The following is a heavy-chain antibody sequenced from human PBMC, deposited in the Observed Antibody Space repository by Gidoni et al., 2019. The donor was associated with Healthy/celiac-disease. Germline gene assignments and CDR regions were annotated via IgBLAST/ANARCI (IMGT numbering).Heavy chain of an antibody. CDR3: ARIQLRWFWDSEFYYYGMDG. D-gene: IGHD3-10*01. Sequence: QVTLKESGPVLVKPTETLTLTCTVSGFSLSNARMGVSWIRQPPGKALEWLAHIFSNYEKSYSTSLKSRLTISKDTSKSQVVLTMTNMDPVDKATYYCARIQLRWFWDSEFYYYGMDGWGQGTTVTVSS. J-gene: IGHJ6*02. CDR2: IFSNYEK. V-gene: IGHV2-26*01. CDR1: GFSLSNARMG.